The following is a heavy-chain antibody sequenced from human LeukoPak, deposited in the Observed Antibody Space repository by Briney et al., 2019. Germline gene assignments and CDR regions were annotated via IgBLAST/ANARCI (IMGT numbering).Heavy chain of an antibody. CDR3: ARGVGAGTSYYFDY. CDR2: INPNSGGT. CDR1: VYTFTGYY. J-gene: IGHJ4*02. V-gene: IGHV1-2*02. D-gene: IGHD6-19*01. Sequence: ASVKVSCKASVYTFTGYYMHWVRQAPGQGLEWMGWINPNSGGTNYAQKFQGRVTMTRDTSISTAYMELSRLRSDDTAVYYCARGVGAGTSYYFDYWGQGTLVTVSS.